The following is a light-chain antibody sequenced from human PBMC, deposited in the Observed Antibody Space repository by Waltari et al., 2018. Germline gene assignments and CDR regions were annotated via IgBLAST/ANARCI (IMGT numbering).Light chain of an antibody. V-gene: IGLV2-8*01. Sequence: QSALTQPPSASGSPGQSVTISCSGTSSDVGRYNYVSWYQQHPGKAPKLLIYEVNKRPSGVPDRFFGSKSGNTASLTVSGLQAEDEADYYCSSYVGSNRLMFGGGTKVTVL. CDR2: EVN. CDR3: SSYVGSNRLM. CDR1: SSDVGRYNY. J-gene: IGLJ3*02.